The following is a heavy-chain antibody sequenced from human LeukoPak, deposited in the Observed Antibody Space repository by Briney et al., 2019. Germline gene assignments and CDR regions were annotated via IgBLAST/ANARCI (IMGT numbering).Heavy chain of an antibody. CDR1: GYTFTTYW. Sequence: GESLKISCKGSGYTFTTYWIVWVRQMPGKGLEWMGIIYPGDSDPRYSPSFQGQVTISADKSISTAYLQWSSLKASDSAMYYWVRHGLGSSWFGFDYWGQGTLVTVSS. V-gene: IGHV5-51*01. J-gene: IGHJ4*02. CDR2: IYPGDSDP. D-gene: IGHD6-13*01. CDR3: VRHGLGSSWFGFDY.